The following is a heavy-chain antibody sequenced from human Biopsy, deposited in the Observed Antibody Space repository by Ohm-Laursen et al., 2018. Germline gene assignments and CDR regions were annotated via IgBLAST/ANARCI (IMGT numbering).Heavy chain of an antibody. J-gene: IGHJ4*02. CDR2: INPSGFTT. Sequence: PVKVSCKASGYIFTRYYMHWVRQAPGQGLEWMGMINPSGFTTSYPQIFQGRVTMTRDTSKSTVYMELSSLRSADTAVYFCARNTGWYEDLYYFDYWGQGTLVTVSS. V-gene: IGHV1-46*01. CDR1: GYIFTRYY. CDR3: ARNTGWYEDLYYFDY. D-gene: IGHD6-19*01.